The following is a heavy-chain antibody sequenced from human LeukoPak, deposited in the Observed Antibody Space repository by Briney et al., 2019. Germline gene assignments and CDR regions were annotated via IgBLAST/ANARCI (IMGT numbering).Heavy chain of an antibody. CDR3: ARVRGRVDTAMGTFDY. CDR1: GGSISSHY. J-gene: IGHJ4*02. Sequence: PSETLSLTSTVPGGSISSHYWSWIRQPPGKGPERIGYIYYSGSTNYNPSLKSRVTISVDTSKNQFSLKLSSVTAADTAVYYCARVRGRVDTAMGTFDYWGQGTLVTVSS. D-gene: IGHD5-18*01. V-gene: IGHV4-59*11. CDR2: IYYSGST.